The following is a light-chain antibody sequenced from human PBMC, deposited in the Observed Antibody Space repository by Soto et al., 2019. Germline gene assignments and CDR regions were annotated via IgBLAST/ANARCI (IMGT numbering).Light chain of an antibody. CDR3: QQYGSSLWT. Sequence: EVVFTRSPGTLSLSPGERATLSCRASQSVSSSYLAWYQQKPGQAPRLLIYGASSRATGIPDRFSGSGSGTDFTLTISRLEPEDFAVYYCQQYGSSLWTFGQGTKVDIK. J-gene: IGKJ1*01. CDR1: QSVSSSY. V-gene: IGKV3-20*01. CDR2: GAS.